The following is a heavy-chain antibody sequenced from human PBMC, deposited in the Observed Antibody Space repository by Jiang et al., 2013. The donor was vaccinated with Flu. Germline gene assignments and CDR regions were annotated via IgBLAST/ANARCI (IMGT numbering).Heavy chain of an antibody. Sequence: VQLLESGGGVVQPGRSLRLSCAASGFTFSSYGMHWVRQAPGKGLEWVAVISYDGSNKYYADSVKGRFTVSRDNSKNTLYLQMNSLRAEDTAVYYCAKLHGDRGYYYYGMDVWGQGTTVTVSS. CDR2: ISYDGSNK. CDR1: GFTFSSYG. J-gene: IGHJ6*02. D-gene: IGHD4-17*01. V-gene: IGHV3-30*18. CDR3: AKLHGDRGYYYYGMDV.